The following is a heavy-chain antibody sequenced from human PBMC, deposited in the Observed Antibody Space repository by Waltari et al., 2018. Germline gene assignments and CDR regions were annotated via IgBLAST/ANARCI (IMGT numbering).Heavy chain of an antibody. D-gene: IGHD3-3*01. CDR3: ARQGYDFWSGYYNLGMDV. Sequence: QLQLQESGPGLVKPSETLSLTCTVSGGSISSSSYYWGWIRQPPGKGLEWIGSIYYSGSTYSNPSLKSRVTISVDTSKTQCSLKLGSVTAADTAVYYCARQGYDFWSGYYNLGMDVWGQGTTVTVSS. CDR1: GGSISSSSYY. J-gene: IGHJ6*02. V-gene: IGHV4-39*01. CDR2: IYYSGST.